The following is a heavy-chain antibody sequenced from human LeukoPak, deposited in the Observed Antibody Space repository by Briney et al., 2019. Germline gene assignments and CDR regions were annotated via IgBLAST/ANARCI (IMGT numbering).Heavy chain of an antibody. CDR3: ARWGGELLFDY. CDR2: IFYSGST. D-gene: IGHD1-7*01. V-gene: IGHV4-61*01. Sequence: PSETLSLTCTVSGGSISSSSYYWSWIRQPPGKGLEWIGHIFYSGSTNYNPSLKSRVTISVDTSKNQFSLKLNSVTAADTAVYYCARWGGELLFDYWGQGTLVTVSS. CDR1: GGSISSSSYY. J-gene: IGHJ4*02.